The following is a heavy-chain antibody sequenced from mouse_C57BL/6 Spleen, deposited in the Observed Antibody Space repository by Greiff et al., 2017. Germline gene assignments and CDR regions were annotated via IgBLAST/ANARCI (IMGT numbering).Heavy chain of an antibody. CDR3: ARSDYDYDGSWFAY. CDR1: GYAFSSYW. D-gene: IGHD2-4*01. Sequence: VKLVESGAELVKPGASVKISCKASGYAFSSYWMNWVKQRPGKGLEWIGQIYPGDGDTNYNGKFKGKATLTADKSSSTAYMQLSSLTSEDSAVYFCARSDYDYDGSWFAYWGQGTLVTVSA. V-gene: IGHV1-80*01. J-gene: IGHJ3*01. CDR2: IYPGDGDT.